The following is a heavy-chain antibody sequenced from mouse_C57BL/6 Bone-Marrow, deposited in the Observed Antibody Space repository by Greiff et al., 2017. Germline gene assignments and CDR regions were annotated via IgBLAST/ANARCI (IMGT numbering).Heavy chain of an antibody. CDR2: IRLKSDNYAT. CDR1: GFTFSNYW. V-gene: IGHV6-3*01. J-gene: IGHJ1*03. CDR3: TGGGTTVVAWYFDV. D-gene: IGHD1-1*01. Sequence: EVMLVESGGGLVQPGGSMKLSCVASGFTFSNYWMNWVRQSPEKGLEWVAQIRLKSDNYATHYAESVKGRFTISRDDSKSSVYLQMNNLRAEDTGIYYCTGGGTTVVAWYFDVWGTGTTVTVSS.